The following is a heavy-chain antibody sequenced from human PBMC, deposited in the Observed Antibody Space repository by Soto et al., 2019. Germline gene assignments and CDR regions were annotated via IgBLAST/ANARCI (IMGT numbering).Heavy chain of an antibody. Sequence: SETLSLTCTVSGGSISSYYWSWIRQPPGKGLEWIGNIYYSGSTNYNPSLKSRVTISVDTSKNQFSLKLSSVTAADTAVYYCARHPDYGDYGFWFDPWGQGTLVTVSS. CDR2: IYYSGST. V-gene: IGHV4-59*08. CDR1: GGSISSYY. CDR3: ARHPDYGDYGFWFDP. J-gene: IGHJ5*02. D-gene: IGHD4-17*01.